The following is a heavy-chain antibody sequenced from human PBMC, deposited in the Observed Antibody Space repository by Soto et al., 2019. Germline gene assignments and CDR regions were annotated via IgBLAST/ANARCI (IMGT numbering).Heavy chain of an antibody. CDR1: GGTFSSYA. CDR2: IIPTFGTA. Sequence: SVKVSCKASGGTFSSYAISWVRQAPGQGLEWLGGIIPTFGTANYAQKLQGRVTITADASTSTAYMELSSLRSEDTAVYYCARVFPLEISYYYYGMDVWGQGTTVTVSS. J-gene: IGHJ6*02. V-gene: IGHV1-69*13. CDR3: ARVFPLEISYYYYGMDV. D-gene: IGHD3-3*01.